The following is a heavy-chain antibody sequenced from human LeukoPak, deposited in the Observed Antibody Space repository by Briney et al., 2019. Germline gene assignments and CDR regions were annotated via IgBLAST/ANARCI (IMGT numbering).Heavy chain of an antibody. CDR3: ARGRRTVTMFGY. CDR1: GGSSSGYY. Sequence: SETLSLTCAVYGGSSSGYYWSWIRQPPGKGLEWIGEINHSGSTNYNPSLKSRVTISVDTSKNQFSLKLSSVTAADTAVYYCARGRRTVTMFGYWGRGTLVTVSS. V-gene: IGHV4-34*01. J-gene: IGHJ4*02. D-gene: IGHD4-11*01. CDR2: INHSGST.